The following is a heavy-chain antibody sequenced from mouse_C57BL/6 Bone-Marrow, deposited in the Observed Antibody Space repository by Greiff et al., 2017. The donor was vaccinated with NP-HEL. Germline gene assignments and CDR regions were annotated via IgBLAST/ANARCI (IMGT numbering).Heavy chain of an antibody. CDR3: TTSTVVSWYFVV. CDR2: IDPENGDT. D-gene: IGHD1-1*01. J-gene: IGHJ1*03. V-gene: IGHV14-4*01. CDR1: GFNIKDDY. Sequence: VQLQQSGAELVRPGASVKLSCTASGFNIKDDYMHWVKQRPEQGLEWIGWIDPENGDTEYASKFQGKATITADTSSNTAYLQLSSLTSEDTAVYYCTTSTVVSWYFVVWGTGTTVTVSS.